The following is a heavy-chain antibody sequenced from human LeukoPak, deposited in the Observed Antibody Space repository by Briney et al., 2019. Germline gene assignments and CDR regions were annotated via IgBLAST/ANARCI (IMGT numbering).Heavy chain of an antibody. D-gene: IGHD4-17*01. J-gene: IGHJ4*02. CDR1: GGSISSYY. CDR3: AREGSISVIDY. V-gene: IGHV4-59*01. Sequence: SETLSLTCTVSGGSISSYYWSWIRQPPGKGLEWNGYIYYSGSTNYNPSLKSRVTISVDTSKNQFSLKLSSVTAADTAVYYCAREGSISVIDYWGQGTLVTVSS. CDR2: IYYSGST.